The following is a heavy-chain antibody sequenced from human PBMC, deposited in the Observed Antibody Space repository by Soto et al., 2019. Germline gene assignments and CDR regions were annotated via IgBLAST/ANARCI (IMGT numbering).Heavy chain of an antibody. J-gene: IGHJ4*02. V-gene: IGHV4-34*01. D-gene: IGHD6-19*01. CDR3: ARGYGALYSSGFVDKYYFDD. CDR1: GGSFSGYY. Sequence: KPSETLSLTCAVYGGSFSGYYWSWIRQPPGKGLEWIGEINHSGSTNYNPSLKSRVTISVDTSKNQFSLKLSSVTAADTAVYYCARGYGALYSSGFVDKYYFDDWGQGTLVTVSS. CDR2: INHSGST.